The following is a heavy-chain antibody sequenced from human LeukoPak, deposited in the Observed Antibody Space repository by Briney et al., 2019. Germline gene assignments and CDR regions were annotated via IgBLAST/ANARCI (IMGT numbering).Heavy chain of an antibody. CDR1: GFTFTNYW. CDR2: IKADGSEK. Sequence: QAGGSLRLSCAASGFTFTNYWMSWVRQAPGKGLEWVANIKADGSEKFYVDSVKGRFTISRDNAKNSLYLQMSSLRAEDTAVYYCARESSVVRGVITDFDYWGQGTLVTVSS. CDR3: ARESSVVRGVITDFDY. J-gene: IGHJ4*02. V-gene: IGHV3-7*01. D-gene: IGHD3-10*01.